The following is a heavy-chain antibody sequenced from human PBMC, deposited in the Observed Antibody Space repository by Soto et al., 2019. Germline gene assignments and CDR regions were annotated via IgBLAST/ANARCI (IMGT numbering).Heavy chain of an antibody. J-gene: IGHJ6*02. CDR3: AKGILSATIGPYAMDV. CDR2: ISYDGNYI. Sequence: GGSLRLSCEASGFAYSSYAMHWVRQAPGKGLEWVGVISYDGNYIYYADSVKGRFTISRDNSKNTLYVQVNSLRPEDTAVYYCAKGILSATIGPYAMDVWGQGTTVTVSS. V-gene: IGHV3-30*18. D-gene: IGHD3-16*01. CDR1: GFAYSSYA.